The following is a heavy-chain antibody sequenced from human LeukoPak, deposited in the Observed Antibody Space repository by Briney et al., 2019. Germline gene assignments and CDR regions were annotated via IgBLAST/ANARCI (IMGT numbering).Heavy chain of an antibody. D-gene: IGHD2-15*01. CDR3: ARVTGSCPFGY. J-gene: IGHJ4*02. V-gene: IGHV1-46*01. CDR2: INPSGGST. Sequence: GASVKVSSKASGYTFTSYYMHWVRQAPGQGLEWMGIINPSGGSTSYAQKFQGRVTMTRDTSTSTVYMELSSLRSEDTAVYYCARVTGSCPFGYWGQGTLVTVSS. CDR1: GYTFTSYY.